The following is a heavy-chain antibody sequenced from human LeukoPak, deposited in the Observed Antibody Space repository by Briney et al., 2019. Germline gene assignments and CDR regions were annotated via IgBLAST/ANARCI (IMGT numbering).Heavy chain of an antibody. CDR2: IYYSGST. CDR3: AVTGTGYYYYYYMDV. J-gene: IGHJ6*03. CDR1: GGSISSYY. D-gene: IGHD1-1*01. Sequence: SETLSLTCTVSGGSISSYYWSWIRQPPGKGLEWIGYIYYSGSTNYNPSLKSRVTISVDTSKNQFSLKLSSVTAADTAVYYCAVTGTGYYYYYYMDVWGKGTTVTVSS. V-gene: IGHV4-59*08.